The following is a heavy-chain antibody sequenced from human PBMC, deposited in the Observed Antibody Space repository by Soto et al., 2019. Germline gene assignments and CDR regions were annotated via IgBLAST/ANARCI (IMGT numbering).Heavy chain of an antibody. CDR2: IFYTGDT. V-gene: IGHV4-61*01. CDR1: GDSVSSDRYF. D-gene: IGHD1-26*01. Sequence: SETLSLTCSVSGDSVSSDRYFWTWIRQPPGRGLEWIAYIFYTGDTNYNPSLKSRVTISVDTSRNQFSLTRTSVTAADTAVYCCARIVVGATIDLWGQGSPVTVSS. CDR3: ARIVVGATIDL. J-gene: IGHJ5*02.